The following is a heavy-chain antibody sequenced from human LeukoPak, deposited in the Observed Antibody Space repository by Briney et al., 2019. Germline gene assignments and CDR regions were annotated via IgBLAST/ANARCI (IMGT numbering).Heavy chain of an antibody. CDR3: ARPRDPDS. CDR2: IKHDASET. V-gene: IGHV3-7*01. J-gene: IGHJ4*02. Sequence: GGSLRLSCAASGFTFSTSWMSWVRQAPEKGLEWVANIKHDASETNYVDSVKGRFTISRDNAKNSLYLQMNSLRAEDTAVYYCARPRDPDSWGQGTLVTVSS. CDR1: GFTFSTSW.